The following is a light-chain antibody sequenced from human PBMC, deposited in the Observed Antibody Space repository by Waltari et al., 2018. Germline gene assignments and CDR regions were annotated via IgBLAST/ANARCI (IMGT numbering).Light chain of an antibody. CDR2: YDS. V-gene: IGLV3-21*04. CDR3: LVWHSTTDHHGV. J-gene: IGLJ2*01. Sequence: SYVVTQSPSVSVAPGETARITCGGDNIGSKSVHWYQQRPGQAPVLVISYDSDRPSGFPGRFPGSHPGNTATLTISWVEADDEADYYCLVWHSTTDHHGVFGGGTKLTVL. CDR1: NIGSKS.